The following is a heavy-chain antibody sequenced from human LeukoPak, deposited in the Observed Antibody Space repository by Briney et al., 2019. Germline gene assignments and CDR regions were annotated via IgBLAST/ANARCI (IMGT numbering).Heavy chain of an antibody. J-gene: IGHJ5*02. CDR2: IYYSGST. D-gene: IGHD6-19*01. CDR1: GGSISSSCYY. V-gene: IGHV4-39*01. Sequence: SETLSLTCTVSGGSISSSCYYWGWIRQPPGKGLEWIGSIYYSGSTYYNPSLKSRVTISVDTSKNQFSLKLSSVTAADTAVYYCARGSSSGWYGGWFDPWGQGTLVTVSS. CDR3: ARGSSSGWYGGWFDP.